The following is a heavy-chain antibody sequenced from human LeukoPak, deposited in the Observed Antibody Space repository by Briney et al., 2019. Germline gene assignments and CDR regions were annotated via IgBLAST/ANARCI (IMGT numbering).Heavy chain of an antibody. V-gene: IGHV1-58*01. J-gene: IGHJ6*02. CDR1: GFTFTSSA. CDR3: AARTGRYSTEYGMDV. D-gene: IGHD3-10*01. CDR2: IVVGSGNT. Sequence: SVKVSCKASGFTFTSSAVQWVRQARGQRLEWIGWIVVGSGNTNYAQKFQERVTITREMSTSTAYMELSSLRSEDTAVYYCAARTGRYSTEYGMDVWGQGTTVTVSS.